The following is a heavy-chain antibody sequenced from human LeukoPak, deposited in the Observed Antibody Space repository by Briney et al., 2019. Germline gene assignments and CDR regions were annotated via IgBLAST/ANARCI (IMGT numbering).Heavy chain of an antibody. CDR3: ARKIVGVYSYDY. J-gene: IGHJ4*02. V-gene: IGHV1-18*01. CDR2: INTNSGNT. D-gene: IGHD1-26*01. CDR1: GYTFTNYG. Sequence: GASVKVSCKASGYTFTNYGITWVRQAPGQGLEYLGWINTNSGNTYYAQKLQDRVTMTTDTPTSTAYMELRSLRSDDTAVYYCARKIVGVYSYDYWGQGTLVTVSS.